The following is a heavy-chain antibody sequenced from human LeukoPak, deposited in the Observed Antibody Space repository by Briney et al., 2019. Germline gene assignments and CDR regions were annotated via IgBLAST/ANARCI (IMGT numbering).Heavy chain of an antibody. D-gene: IGHD6-13*01. CDR2: INSDGSTT. CDR1: GFTFSSNW. CDR3: ARGGSSSWYGS. Sequence: GGSLRLSCAASGFTFSSNWMHWVRQAPGKGLVWVSRINSDGSTTSHADSVKGRFTISRDNAKNTLFLQMNSLRAEDTAVYYCARGGSSSWYGSWGQGTLVTVSS. V-gene: IGHV3-74*01. J-gene: IGHJ5*01.